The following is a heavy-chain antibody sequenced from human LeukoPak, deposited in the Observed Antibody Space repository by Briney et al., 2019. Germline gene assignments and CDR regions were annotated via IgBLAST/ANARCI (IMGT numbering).Heavy chain of an antibody. CDR1: GFTFDDYA. Sequence: GGSLRLSCAASGFTFDDYAMSWVRQAPGKGLEWVSAISGSGGSTYYADSVKGRFTISRDNSKNTLYLQMNSLRAEDTAVYYCAKGDHYYDSSGYIDYWGQGTLVTVSS. D-gene: IGHD3-22*01. V-gene: IGHV3-23*01. CDR2: ISGSGGST. CDR3: AKGDHYYDSSGYIDY. J-gene: IGHJ4*02.